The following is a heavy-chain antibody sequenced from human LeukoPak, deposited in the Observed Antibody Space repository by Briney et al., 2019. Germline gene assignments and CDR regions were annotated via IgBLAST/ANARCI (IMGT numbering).Heavy chain of an antibody. Sequence: SETLSLTCTVSGDSFRTFSWSWIRQPPGMGLEWISYIQATADAHSSPALTPRVTTSSDPSTTQFSLNLRSVTAADTAVHYCARRVRAWNDHFDPWGQGTLVTVSS. V-gene: IGHV4-4*09. D-gene: IGHD1-1*01. CDR3: ARRVRAWNDHFDP. CDR1: GDSFRTFS. CDR2: IQATADA. J-gene: IGHJ5*02.